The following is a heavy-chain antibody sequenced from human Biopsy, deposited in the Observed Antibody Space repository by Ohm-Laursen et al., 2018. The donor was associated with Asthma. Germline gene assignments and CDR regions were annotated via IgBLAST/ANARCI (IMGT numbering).Heavy chain of an antibody. Sequence: SLRLSCAASGFTFDDYAMHWVRQPPGKGLEWVSGISWNSETIGYAVSVKGRFTISRDNAKNSLYLQMQSLRPEDTAFYYCAKSADYYDSTDYLDFWGRGTLVTVSS. CDR2: ISWNSETI. J-gene: IGHJ4*01. D-gene: IGHD3-22*01. V-gene: IGHV3-9*01. CDR1: GFTFDDYA. CDR3: AKSADYYDSTDYLDF.